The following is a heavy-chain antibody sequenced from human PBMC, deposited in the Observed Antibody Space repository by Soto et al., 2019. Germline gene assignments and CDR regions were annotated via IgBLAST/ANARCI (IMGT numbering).Heavy chain of an antibody. CDR1: GESFNDYF. D-gene: IGHD6-13*01. CDR3: ARRKDSSRYFYGMDV. CDR2: VHHTGTS. J-gene: IGHJ6*02. Sequence: QVALQQWGAGLLKPSQTLSLTCAVYGESFNDYFWTWIRQSPGGGLEWLAEVHHTGTSYYNPSLKSRLAVSVDTSSNQSSLNLTSLTAADTATYYCARRKDSSRYFYGMDVWGQGTTVVVSS. V-gene: IGHV4-34*02.